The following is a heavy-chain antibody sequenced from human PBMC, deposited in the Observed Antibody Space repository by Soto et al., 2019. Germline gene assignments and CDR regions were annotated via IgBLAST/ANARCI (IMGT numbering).Heavy chain of an antibody. Sequence: EVQLVESGGGLVQPGGSLRLSCAASGFTFSSFWMHWVRQVPGKGLVWVSRINTDGSSTSYADSVKGRFTISRDNAKNTVYLQMNSLRAEDTAVYYCARVGSVWELATWGEGTLVTVSS. CDR1: GFTFSSFW. V-gene: IGHV3-74*01. D-gene: IGHD1-26*01. CDR3: ARVGSVWELAT. CDR2: INTDGSST. J-gene: IGHJ4*02.